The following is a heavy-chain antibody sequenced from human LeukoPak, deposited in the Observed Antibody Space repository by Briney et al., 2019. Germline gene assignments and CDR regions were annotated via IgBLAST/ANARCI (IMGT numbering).Heavy chain of an antibody. J-gene: IGHJ3*01. CDR1: GFTLSAYG. CDR3: ARDWNGSPAYDTFDL. Sequence: GGSLRLSCAVAGFTLSAYGMHWVRQAPGKGLEWEAVIGYDGSKEYYLDAAKRRFTISRDNSKNTLFLQMNSLRVDDTAVYYCARDWNGSPAYDTFDLWGQGTMVTVSS. CDR2: IGYDGSKE. D-gene: IGHD1-26*01. V-gene: IGHV3-33*02.